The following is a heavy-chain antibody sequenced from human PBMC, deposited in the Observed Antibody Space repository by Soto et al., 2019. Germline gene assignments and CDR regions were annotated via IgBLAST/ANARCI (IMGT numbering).Heavy chain of an antibody. J-gene: IGHJ5*02. D-gene: IGHD3-9*01. V-gene: IGHV4-31*03. CDR2: IKYRGTT. CDR1: GASVGSGGYY. CDR3: AKDVRDTGYSYWFDR. Sequence: SETLSLTCTVSGASVGSGGYYWSWIRQVPGKGLEWIEYIKYRGTTQDRPSLKSRVNISFDKSKNQVFRNLIFVTGEDTVVYFCAKDVRDTGYSYWFDRWGQGILVTVSS.